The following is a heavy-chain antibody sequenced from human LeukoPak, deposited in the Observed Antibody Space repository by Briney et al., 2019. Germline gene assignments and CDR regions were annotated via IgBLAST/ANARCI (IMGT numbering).Heavy chain of an antibody. CDR1: GGSISSYY. CDR2: IYYSGST. J-gene: IGHJ5*02. D-gene: IGHD1-26*01. V-gene: IGHV4-59*08. Sequence: SDTLSLTCTVSGGSISSYYWSWIRQPPGKGLEWIGYIYYSGSTNYNPSLKSRVTISVDTSKNQFSLKLSSVTAADTAVYYCARRSGSYPDWFDPWGQGTLVTVSS. CDR3: ARRSGSYPDWFDP.